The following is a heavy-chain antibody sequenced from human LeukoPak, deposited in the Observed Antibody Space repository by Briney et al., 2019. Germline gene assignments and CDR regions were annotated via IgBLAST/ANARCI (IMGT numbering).Heavy chain of an antibody. CDR3: ARGWWLAYKYGMDV. Sequence: PSETLSLTCAVYGGSFSGYYWSWIRQPPGKGLEWIGEINHSGSTNYNPSLKSRVTISVDTSKNQFSLKLSSVTAADSAVYYWARGWWLAYKYGMDVWGKGTTVTVSS. D-gene: IGHD6-19*01. J-gene: IGHJ6*04. CDR1: GGSFSGYY. CDR2: INHSGST. V-gene: IGHV4-34*01.